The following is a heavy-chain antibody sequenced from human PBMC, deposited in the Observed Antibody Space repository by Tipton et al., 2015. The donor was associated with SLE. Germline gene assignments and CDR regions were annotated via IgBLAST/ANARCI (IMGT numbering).Heavy chain of an antibody. CDR3: AREDYYGSGSFDY. CDR2: IYHSGST. J-gene: IGHJ4*02. Sequence: TLSLTCAVSGGSISSGGYSWSWIRQPPGKGLEWIGYIYHSGSTYYNPSLKSRVTISVDTSKNQFSLKLSSVTAADTAVYYCAREDYYGSGSFDYWGQGTLVTVSS. CDR1: GGSISSGGYS. V-gene: IGHV4-30-2*01. D-gene: IGHD3-10*01.